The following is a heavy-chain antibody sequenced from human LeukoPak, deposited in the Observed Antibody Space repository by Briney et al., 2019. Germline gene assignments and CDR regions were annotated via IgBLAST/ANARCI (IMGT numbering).Heavy chain of an antibody. CDR1: GFTYSSYS. CDR3: ARARKYSSGWYGSYWFDP. J-gene: IGHJ5*02. CDR2: ISTSSSYI. Sequence: GGSLRLSCVASGFTYSSYSMNWVRQAPGKGLEWVSFISTSSSYIYYGDSVKGRFTISRDNAKNLVYLQMNSLRAEDTAVYYCARARKYSSGWYGSYWFDPWGQGTLVTVSS. D-gene: IGHD6-19*01. V-gene: IGHV3-21*01.